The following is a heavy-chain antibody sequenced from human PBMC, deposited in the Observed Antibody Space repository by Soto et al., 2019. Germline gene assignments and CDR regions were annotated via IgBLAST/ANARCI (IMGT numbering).Heavy chain of an antibody. CDR1: GFTFSSYG. V-gene: IGHV3-33*01. CDR3: AREPGYSSSWYEYYFDY. J-gene: IGHJ4*02. CDR2: IWYDGSNK. D-gene: IGHD6-13*01. Sequence: GGSLRLSCAASGFTFSSYGMHWVRQAPGKWLEWVAVIWYDGSNKYYADSVKGRFTISRDNSKNTLYLQMNSLRAEDTAVYYCAREPGYSSSWYEYYFDYWGQGXLVTVYS.